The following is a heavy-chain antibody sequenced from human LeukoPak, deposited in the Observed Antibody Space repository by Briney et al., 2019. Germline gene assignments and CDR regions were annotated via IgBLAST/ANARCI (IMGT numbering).Heavy chain of an antibody. V-gene: IGHV4-59*01. J-gene: IGHJ4*02. D-gene: IGHD4-17*01. CDR3: ASSGTVTEYYFDY. CDR2: IYYSGST. CDR1: GGSISSYY. Sequence: PSETLSLTCTVSGGSISSYYWSWIRQPPGKGLEWIGYIYYSGSTNYNPSPKSRVTISVDTSKNQFSLKLSSVTAADTAVYYCASSGTVTEYYFDYWGQGTLVTVSS.